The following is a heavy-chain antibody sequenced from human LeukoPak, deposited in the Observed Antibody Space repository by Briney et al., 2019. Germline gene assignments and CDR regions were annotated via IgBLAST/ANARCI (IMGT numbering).Heavy chain of an antibody. J-gene: IGHJ4*02. D-gene: IGHD4-17*01. Sequence: SETLSLTCTVSGVSISSGDYYWSWIRQPPGKGLEWIGYIYYSGSTYYNPSLKSRVTISVDTSKNQFSLKLSSVTAADTAVYYCARAPDYVAYPDYWGQGTLVTVSS. CDR3: ARAPDYVAYPDY. V-gene: IGHV4-30-4*01. CDR1: GVSISSGDYY. CDR2: IYYSGST.